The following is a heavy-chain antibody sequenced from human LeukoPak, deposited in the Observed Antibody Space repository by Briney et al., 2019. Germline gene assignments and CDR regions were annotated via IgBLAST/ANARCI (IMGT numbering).Heavy chain of an antibody. CDR3: ARGKSKRLDV. CDR2: TYYRSKWYN. Sequence: SQTLSVTCAISGDSVSSNSGTWNWIRQSPSRGLEWLGRTYYRSKWYNDYAVSVKSRITINPDTSKNPFSLQLNSVTPDDTAVYYCARGKSKRLDVWGQGTTVTVSS. D-gene: IGHD5/OR15-5a*01. J-gene: IGHJ6*02. CDR1: GDSVSSNSGT. V-gene: IGHV6-1*01.